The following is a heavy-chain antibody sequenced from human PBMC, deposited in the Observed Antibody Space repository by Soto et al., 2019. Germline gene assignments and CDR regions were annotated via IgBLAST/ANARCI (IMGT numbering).Heavy chain of an antibody. J-gene: IGHJ3*02. CDR2: IYYSGST. CDR3: ARSYYYNSNVRMLFDI. V-gene: IGHV4-30-4*01. D-gene: IGHD3-22*01. Sequence: SETLSLTCTVSGGSISSADYYWSWIRQPPGKGLEWIGYIYYSGSTKYNPSLKSRVNISVDMSKNQFSLKLSSVTAADTAAYYCARSYYYNSNVRMLFDIWGQGTMVTVSS. CDR1: GGSISSADYY.